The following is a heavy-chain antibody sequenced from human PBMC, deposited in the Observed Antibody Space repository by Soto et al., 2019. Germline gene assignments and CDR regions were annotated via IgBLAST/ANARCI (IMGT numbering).Heavy chain of an antibody. CDR2: IRSKAYGGTT. Sequence: PGGSLRLSCTASGFTFGDYAMSWVRQAPGKGLEWVGFIRSKAYGGTTEYAASVKGRFTISRDDSKSIAYLQMNSLKTEDTAVYYCAREAPVAGTNYLDFWGQGTLVTVSS. CDR1: GFTFGDYA. D-gene: IGHD6-19*01. CDR3: AREAPVAGTNYLDF. V-gene: IGHV3-49*04. J-gene: IGHJ4*02.